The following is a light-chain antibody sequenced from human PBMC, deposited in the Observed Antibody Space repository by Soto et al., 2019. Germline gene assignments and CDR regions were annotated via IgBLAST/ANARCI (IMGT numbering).Light chain of an antibody. J-gene: IGLJ1*01. V-gene: IGLV2-8*01. CDR2: EVS. CDR3: SSYAGSNIDV. Sequence: QSVLTQPPSASGSPGQSVTISCTGTSSDVGGYTYVSWYQQHPGKAPKLMIYEVSKRPSGVPDRFSGSKSGNTASLTVSGLQAEDEADYFCSSYAGSNIDVFGTGTKLTVL. CDR1: SSDVGGYTY.